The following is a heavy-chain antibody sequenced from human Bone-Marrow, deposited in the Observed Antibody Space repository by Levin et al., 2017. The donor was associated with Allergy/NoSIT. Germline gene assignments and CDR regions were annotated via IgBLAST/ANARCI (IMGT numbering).Heavy chain of an antibody. D-gene: IGHD5-12*01. CDR1: GYTFTSFD. CDR3: ARGELGSGYLFDY. J-gene: IGHJ4*02. CDR2: LYPNSDNA. V-gene: IGHV1-8*01. Sequence: GESLKISCKTSGYTFTSFDINWVRQATGQGLEWMGWLYPNSDNAGYAQKFQGRVTMTRNTSISTAYMELSSLRSEDTAIYYCARGELGSGYLFDYWGQGTLVTVSS.